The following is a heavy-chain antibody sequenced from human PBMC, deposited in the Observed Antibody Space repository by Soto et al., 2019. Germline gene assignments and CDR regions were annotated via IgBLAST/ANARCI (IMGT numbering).Heavy chain of an antibody. Sequence: SLRLSCAASGFTFSNYGMHWVRQAPGKGLEWVAVIWYNGRNKYYADSVKGRFTISRDNTRNTLYLQMNSLRAEDTAVYYCAGGVYHGTSGPFSDALHVWGQGTRVTVSS. V-gene: IGHV3-33*03. J-gene: IGHJ3*01. CDR1: GFTFSNYG. CDR3: AGGVYHGTSGPFSDALHV. CDR2: IWYNGRNK. D-gene: IGHD3-22*01.